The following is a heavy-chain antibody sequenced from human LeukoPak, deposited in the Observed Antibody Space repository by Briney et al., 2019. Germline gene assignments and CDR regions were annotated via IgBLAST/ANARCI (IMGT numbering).Heavy chain of an antibody. Sequence: SETLSLTCAVSDYSISNGYYWGWIRQSPGKGLEWIGSIYHSGSTYYNPSLKSRVTISIDTSKNQFSLKLSSVTATDTAVYYCARESALGVERVGGYFDYWGQGALVTVFS. J-gene: IGHJ4*02. V-gene: IGHV4-38-2*02. D-gene: IGHD1-1*01. CDR2: IYHSGST. CDR1: DYSISNGYY. CDR3: ARESALGVERVGGYFDY.